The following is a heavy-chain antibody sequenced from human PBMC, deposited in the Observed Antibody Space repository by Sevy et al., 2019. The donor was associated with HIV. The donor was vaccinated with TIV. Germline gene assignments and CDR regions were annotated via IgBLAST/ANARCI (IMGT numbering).Heavy chain of an antibody. CDR2: ISSSGSTI. V-gene: IGHV3-48*03. D-gene: IGHD4-17*01. CDR3: AKDYGGNLYYVDY. CDR1: GFTFSSYE. Sequence: GGSLRLSCAASGFTFSSYEMNWVRQAPGKGLEWVSYISSSGSTIYYADSVKGRFAISRDNAKNSLYLEMNSLRAEDTAVYYCAKDYGGNLYYVDYWGQGTLVTVSS. J-gene: IGHJ4*02.